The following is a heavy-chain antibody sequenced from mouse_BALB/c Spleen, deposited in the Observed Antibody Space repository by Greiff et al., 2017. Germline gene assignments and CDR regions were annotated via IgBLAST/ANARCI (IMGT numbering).Heavy chain of an antibody. V-gene: IGHV5-6-5*01. CDR1: GFTFSSYA. CDR2: ISSGGST. J-gene: IGHJ4*01. CDR3: ARVYYDYFYYAMDY. Sequence: DVHLVESGGGLVKPGGSLKLSCAASGFTFSSYAMSWVRQTPEKRLEWVASISSGGSTYYPDSVKGRFTISRDNARNILYLQMSSLRSEDTAMYYCARVYYDYFYYAMDYWGQGTSVTVSS. D-gene: IGHD2-4*01.